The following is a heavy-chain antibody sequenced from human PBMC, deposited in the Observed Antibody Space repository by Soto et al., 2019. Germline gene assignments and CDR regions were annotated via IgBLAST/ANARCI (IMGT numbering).Heavy chain of an antibody. CDR1: GFTFSSYS. V-gene: IGHV3-21*01. Sequence: VGSLRLSCAASGFTFSSYSMNWVRQAPGKGLEWVSSISSSSSYIYYADSVKGRFTISRDNAKNSLYLQMNSLRAEDTAVYYCARIFVVVTRREVFHIWAQGTMVTVSS. J-gene: IGHJ3*02. CDR2: ISSSSSYI. CDR3: ARIFVVVTRREVFHI. D-gene: IGHD3-22*01.